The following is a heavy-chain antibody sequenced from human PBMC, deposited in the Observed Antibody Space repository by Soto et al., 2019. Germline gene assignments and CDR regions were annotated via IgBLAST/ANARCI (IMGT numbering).Heavy chain of an antibody. CDR3: AKGTTTVYFDY. D-gene: IGHD4-17*01. V-gene: IGHV3-23*01. CDR1: GFSFSNYA. Sequence: PGGSLRLSCAASGFSFSNYAMNWVRQAPGKGLEWVSAIGGSGGSTYYADSVKGRFTISRDNSKNTLYLQMNSLRAEDTAVYYCAKGTTTVYFDYWGQGTLVTVSS. J-gene: IGHJ4*02. CDR2: IGGSGGST.